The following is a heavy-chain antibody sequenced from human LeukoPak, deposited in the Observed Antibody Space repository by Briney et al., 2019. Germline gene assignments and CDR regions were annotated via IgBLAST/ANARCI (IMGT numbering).Heavy chain of an antibody. J-gene: IGHJ4*02. Sequence: SETLSLTCAVYGGSFSGYYWSWIRQPPGKGLEWIGEINHSGSTNYNPSLKSRITISVDTSKNQFSLKLSSVTAADTAVYYCARSRGNGGFDFDYWGQGTLVTVSS. CDR2: INHSGST. V-gene: IGHV4-34*01. CDR1: GGSFSGYY. CDR3: ARSRGNGGFDFDY. D-gene: IGHD4-23*01.